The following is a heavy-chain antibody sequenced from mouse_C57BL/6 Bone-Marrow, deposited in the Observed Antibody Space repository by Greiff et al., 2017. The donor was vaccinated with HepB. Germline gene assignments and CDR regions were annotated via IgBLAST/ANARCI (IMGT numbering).Heavy chain of an antibody. CDR3: ALQLRLPYYYAMDY. Sequence: EVQRVESGGGLVKPGGSLKLSCAASGFTFSSYAMSWVRQTPEKRLEWVATISDGGSYTYYPDNVKGRFTISRDNAKNNLYLQMSHLKSEDTAMYYCALQLRLPYYYAMDYWGQGTSVTVSS. CDR1: GFTFSSYA. J-gene: IGHJ4*01. V-gene: IGHV5-4*01. D-gene: IGHD3-2*02. CDR2: ISDGGSYT.